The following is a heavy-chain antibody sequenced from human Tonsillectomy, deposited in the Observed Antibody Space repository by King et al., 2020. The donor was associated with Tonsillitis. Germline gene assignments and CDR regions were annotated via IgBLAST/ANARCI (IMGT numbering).Heavy chain of an antibody. CDR1: GFTFSSYS. V-gene: IGHV3-48*01. CDR3: ARVISSSSLGVDY. J-gene: IGHJ4*02. CDR2: ISSSSSTI. Sequence: QLVQSGGGLVQPGGSLRLSCAASGFTFSSYSMNWVRQAPGKGLEWVSYISSSSSTIYYADSVKGRFTISRDNAKNSLYLQMNSLRAEDTAVYYCARVISSSSLGVDYWGQGTLVTVYS. D-gene: IGHD6-6*01.